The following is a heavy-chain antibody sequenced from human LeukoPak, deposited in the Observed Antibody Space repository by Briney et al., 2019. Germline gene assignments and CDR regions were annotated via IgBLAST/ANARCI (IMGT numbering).Heavy chain of an antibody. CDR3: AKDLGSTADNPVDS. D-gene: IGHD4-11*01. Sequence: GGSLRLSCAASGFTFSSYYMSWVRQAPGKGLEWVSCISGRGGGTYYADSVKGRFTISRDNSKNTMYLQINTLRAEDTAIYYCAKDLGSTADNPVDSWGQGTLVTVSS. J-gene: IGHJ4*02. CDR1: GFTFSSYY. V-gene: IGHV3-23*01. CDR2: ISGRGGGT.